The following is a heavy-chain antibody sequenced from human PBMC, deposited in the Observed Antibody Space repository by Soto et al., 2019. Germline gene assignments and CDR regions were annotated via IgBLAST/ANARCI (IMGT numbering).Heavy chain of an antibody. CDR3: ARAKTVAARCQNLWGETKYYYYGTDV. CDR2: IKRDGSEK. Sequence: GGYLRLSCAASGFTFSSYWMSWVRQAPGKGLEWVANIKRDGSEKYYVDSVKGRFTISRDNAKNSLYLQMNSLRAEDTAVYYCARAKTVAARCQNLWGETKYYYYGTDVWGQGTMVTGSS. V-gene: IGHV3-7*05. J-gene: IGHJ6*02. CDR1: GFTFSSYW. D-gene: IGHD2-15*01.